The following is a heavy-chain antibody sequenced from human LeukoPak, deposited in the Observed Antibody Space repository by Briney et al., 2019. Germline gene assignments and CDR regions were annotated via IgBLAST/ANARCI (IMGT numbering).Heavy chain of an antibody. D-gene: IGHD2-2*01. CDR3: AKEDGTSYYYFDY. CDR2: ISYDGSNK. Sequence: PGGSLRLSCAASGFTFSSYAMHWVRQAPGKGLEWVAVISYDGSNKYYADSVKGRFTISRDNSKNTLYLQMNSLRAEDTAVYYCAKEDGTSYYYFDYWGQGTLVTVSS. J-gene: IGHJ4*02. V-gene: IGHV3-30*04. CDR1: GFTFSSYA.